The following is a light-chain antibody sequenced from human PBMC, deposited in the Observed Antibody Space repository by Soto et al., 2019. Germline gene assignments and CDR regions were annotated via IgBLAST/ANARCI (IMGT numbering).Light chain of an antibody. V-gene: IGKV1-33*01. CDR2: DAS. J-gene: IGKJ3*01. CDR1: QDISNY. CDR3: QPYDNRRL. Sequence: DIQMTQSPSSLSASVGDRVTITCQASQDISNYLNWYQQKPGKAPKLLIYDASNLETGVTSRFSGSGSETDFTVTISSLQPEDIATYYCQPYDNRRLFGPGPKVDIK.